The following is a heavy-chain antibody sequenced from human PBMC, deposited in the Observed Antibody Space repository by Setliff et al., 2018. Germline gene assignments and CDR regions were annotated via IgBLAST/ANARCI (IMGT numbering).Heavy chain of an antibody. Sequence: ASVKVSCKVSGSTLTELTMYWVRQAPGKGLEWMGSFNPEDDEIIYAQKFLGRVTMTEDTSTDTAYMELSSLRSEVTAVYYCATKDYDTSGYYRPFGFWGQGTLVTVSS. J-gene: IGHJ4*01. D-gene: IGHD3-22*01. V-gene: IGHV1-24*01. CDR2: FNPEDDEI. CDR3: ATKDYDTSGYYRPFGF. CDR1: GSTLTELT.